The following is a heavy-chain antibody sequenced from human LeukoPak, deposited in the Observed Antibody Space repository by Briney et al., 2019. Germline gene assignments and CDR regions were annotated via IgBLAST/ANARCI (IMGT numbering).Heavy chain of an antibody. CDR1: GYTFTSYA. D-gene: IGHD3-22*01. V-gene: IGHV1-3*01. CDR2: INAGNGNT. Sequence: ASVKVSCKASGYTFTSYAMHWVRQAPGQRLEWMGWINAGNGNTKYSQKFQGRVTITRDTSASTAYMELSSLRSEDTAVYYCARVLLGGYYYDSSTGPYYFDYWGQGTLVTVSS. CDR3: ARVLLGGYYYDSSTGPYYFDY. J-gene: IGHJ4*02.